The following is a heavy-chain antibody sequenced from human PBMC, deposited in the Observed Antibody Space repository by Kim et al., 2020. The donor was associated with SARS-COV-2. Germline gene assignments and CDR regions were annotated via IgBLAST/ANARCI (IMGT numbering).Heavy chain of an antibody. J-gene: IGHJ1*01. D-gene: IGHD2-15*01. CDR2: IWYDGSSK. CDR3: AREEAALGY. Sequence: GGSLRLSCAASGFTFSSYAMHWVRQAPGKGLEWVSVIWYDGSSKYYAASVEGRFTISRDNSKNTLYLQMNSLRAEDTAVYYCAREEAALGYCGQGTL. V-gene: IGHV3-33*01. CDR1: GFTFSSYA.